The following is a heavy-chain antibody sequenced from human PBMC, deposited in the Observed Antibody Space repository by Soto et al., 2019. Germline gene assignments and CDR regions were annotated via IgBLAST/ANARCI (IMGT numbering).Heavy chain of an antibody. CDR2: IDPSDSYS. Sequence: LKISCQGSGYSFTNYWISWVRQMPGKGLEWMGKIDPSDSYSNYGPSFQGHVTISADKSISTAYLQWSSLQASDTAMYYCARLGSGWPLGAFDIWGQGTVVTVSS. J-gene: IGHJ3*02. V-gene: IGHV5-10-1*01. CDR1: GYSFTNYW. CDR3: ARLGSGWPLGAFDI. D-gene: IGHD6-19*01.